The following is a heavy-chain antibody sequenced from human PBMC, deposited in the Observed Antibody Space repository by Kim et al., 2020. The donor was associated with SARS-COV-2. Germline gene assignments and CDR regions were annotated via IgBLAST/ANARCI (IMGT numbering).Heavy chain of an antibody. CDR3: AGGGIAVAGTEYYYGMDV. V-gene: IGHV1-2*05. CDR2: INPNSGGT. D-gene: IGHD6-19*01. J-gene: IGHJ6*02. Sequence: ASVKVSCKASGYTFTGYYMHWVRQAPGQGLEWMGRINPNSGGTNYAQKFQGRVTMTRDTSISTAYMELSRLRSDDTVVYYCAGGGIAVAGTEYYYGMDVWGQGTTVTVSS. CDR1: GYTFTGYY.